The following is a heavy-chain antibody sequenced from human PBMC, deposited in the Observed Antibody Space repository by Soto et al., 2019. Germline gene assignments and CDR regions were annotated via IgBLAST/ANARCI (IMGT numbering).Heavy chain of an antibody. CDR2: IYYSGRT. D-gene: IGHD4-17*01. CDR1: GGSIRDYF. Sequence: QVQLQESGPGLVKPSETLSLTCTVSGGSIRDYFWTWIRQPPGKGLEWTGYIYYSGRTNYNPSLKSRVSISVVTSKNHFSLQLRSVTAADTAVYYCARVGGDDFGDSGGFDYWGQGTLVTVSS. CDR3: ARVGGDDFGDSGGFDY. J-gene: IGHJ4*02. V-gene: IGHV4-59*01.